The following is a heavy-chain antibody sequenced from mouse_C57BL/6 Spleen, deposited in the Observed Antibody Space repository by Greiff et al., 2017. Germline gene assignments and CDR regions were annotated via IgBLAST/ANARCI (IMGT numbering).Heavy chain of an antibody. D-gene: IGHD4-1*01. CDR1: GYTFTSYW. CDR2: IYPSDSET. J-gene: IGHJ2*01. V-gene: IGHV1-61*01. Sequence: QVQLQQPGAELVRPGSSVKLSCKASGYTFTSYWMDWVKQRPGQSLEWIGNIYPSDSETHYNQKFKDKATLTVDKSSSTAYMQLSSLTSEDSAVYYCARGNWAHFDYWGQGTTLTVSS. CDR3: ARGNWAHFDY.